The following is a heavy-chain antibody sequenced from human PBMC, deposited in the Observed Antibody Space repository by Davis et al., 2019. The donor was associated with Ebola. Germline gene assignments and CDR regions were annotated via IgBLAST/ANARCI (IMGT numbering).Heavy chain of an antibody. J-gene: IGHJ6*04. V-gene: IGHV4-34*01. D-gene: IGHD1-26*01. CDR3: ARIRYIWRHPGRTGYDYGMDV. CDR1: NASLSGYY. Sequence: MPSETLSLTCVVYNASLSGYYRSCIRQLPGKGLEWLGEINHSGTTTYRPSLKSRGTMSVDTSKKHFSLKLRSVTAADTAVYYCARIRYIWRHPGRTGYDYGMDVWGTGTTVTVSS. CDR2: INHSGTT.